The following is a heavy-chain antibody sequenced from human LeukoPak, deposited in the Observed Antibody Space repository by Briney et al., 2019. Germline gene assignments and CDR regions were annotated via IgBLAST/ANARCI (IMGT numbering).Heavy chain of an antibody. V-gene: IGHV5-51*01. D-gene: IGHD2-15*01. CDR1: GYSINNYW. CDR2: IYPADSDI. CDR3: ARQEYCSGGSCYTWFDP. J-gene: IGHJ5*02. Sequence: GESLKISCKGSGYSINNYWIGWVRQMPRKGLEWMGIIYPADSDIRYSPSFQGQVTISADKSISTAYLQWSSLKASDTAMYYCARQEYCSGGSCYTWFDPWGQGTLVTVSS.